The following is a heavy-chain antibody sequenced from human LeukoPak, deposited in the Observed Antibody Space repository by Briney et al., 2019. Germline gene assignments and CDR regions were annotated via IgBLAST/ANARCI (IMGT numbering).Heavy chain of an antibody. D-gene: IGHD2-2*01. CDR2: INPNSGGT. Sequence: ASVKVSCKASGYTFTGYYMHWVRQAPGQGLEWMGWINPNSGGTNYAQKFQGRVTMTRDTSTSTVYMELSSLRSEDTAVYYCAFGDCSSTSCPDYWGQGTLVTVST. V-gene: IGHV1-2*02. CDR3: AFGDCSSTSCPDY. CDR1: GYTFTGYY. J-gene: IGHJ4*02.